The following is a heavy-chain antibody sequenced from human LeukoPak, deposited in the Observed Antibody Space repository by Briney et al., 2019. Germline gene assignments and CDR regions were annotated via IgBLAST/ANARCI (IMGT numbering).Heavy chain of an antibody. CDR2: MKGDGSEK. Sequence: PGGSLRLSCVASGFTFSTYWMTWVRQAPGKGLEWVANMKGDGSEKHYVDSVKGRFTISRDNARNSLYLQMNSLRAEDAAVYYCAKGYIIAGRQWYLDLWGRGTLVGVSS. CDR3: AKGYIIAGRQWYLDL. V-gene: IGHV3-7*01. J-gene: IGHJ2*01. D-gene: IGHD6-13*01. CDR1: GFTFSTYW.